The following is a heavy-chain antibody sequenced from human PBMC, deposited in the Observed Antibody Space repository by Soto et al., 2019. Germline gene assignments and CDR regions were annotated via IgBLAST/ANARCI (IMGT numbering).Heavy chain of an antibody. CDR1: EFTFSTYW. V-gene: IGHV3-7*05. D-gene: IGHD1-1*01. J-gene: IGHJ4*02. CDR3: VRGLYTGSPHFFY. Sequence: GGSLRLSCVASEFTFSTYWMTWVRQDPGKGLEWVANIEGDGSEKNYVDSVKGRFTVSRDNAKRSLYLQMNSLRVEDTAVYYCVRGLYTGSPHFFYWGQGTLVTVSS. CDR2: IEGDGSEK.